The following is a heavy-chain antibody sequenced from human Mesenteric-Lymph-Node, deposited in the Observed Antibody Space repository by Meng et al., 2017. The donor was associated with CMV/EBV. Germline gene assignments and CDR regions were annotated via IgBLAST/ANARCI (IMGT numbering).Heavy chain of an antibody. CDR3: ARHRREGSGYYPYFDY. V-gene: IGHV4-39*01. CDR2: IYYSGST. D-gene: IGHD3-3*01. Sequence: DSLSSSSYYWDWIRQPPGKGLEWFGNIYYSGSTYYNPSLKSRITMSIDTSKNQFSLKLSSVTAADTAVYYCARHRREGSGYYPYFDYWGQGTLVTVSS. J-gene: IGHJ4*02. CDR1: DSLSSSSYY.